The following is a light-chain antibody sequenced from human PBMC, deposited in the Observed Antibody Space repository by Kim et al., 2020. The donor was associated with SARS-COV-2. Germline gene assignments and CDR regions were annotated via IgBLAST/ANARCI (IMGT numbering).Light chain of an antibody. CDR2: EVS. J-gene: IGLJ2*01. CDR1: SSDVGVNYDS. CDR3: SSYTRNTNNVL. Sequence: SVTRSRTCSSSDVGVNYDSVSWYRQSPGTAPKLISYEVSQRPSGVPDRYSGSKSGNTASLTISGLQAEDEADYDCSSYTRNTNNVLFGGGTQRTVL. V-gene: IGLV2-18*02.